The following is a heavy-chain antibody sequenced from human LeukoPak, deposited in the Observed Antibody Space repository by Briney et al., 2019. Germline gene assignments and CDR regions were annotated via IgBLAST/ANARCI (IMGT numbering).Heavy chain of an antibody. V-gene: IGHV3-7*01. CDR3: ARVHYDSSGYPIDLDY. CDR1: GFTFSSYW. D-gene: IGHD3-22*01. CDR2: IKQDGSEK. Sequence: GGSLRLSCAASGFTFSSYWMSWVRQAPGKGLEWVANIKQDGSEKYYVDSVKGRFTISRDNAKNSLYLQMNSLRAKDTAVYYCARVHYDSSGYPIDLDYWGQGTLVTVSS. J-gene: IGHJ4*02.